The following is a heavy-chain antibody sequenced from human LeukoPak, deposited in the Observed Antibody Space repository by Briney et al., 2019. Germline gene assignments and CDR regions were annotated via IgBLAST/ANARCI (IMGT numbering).Heavy chain of an antibody. Sequence: GGSLRLSCAASGFTFSSYGMHWVRQAPGKGLEYVSAISSNGGSTYYANSVKGRFTISRDNSKNTLYLQMGSLRAEDMAVYYCARAPRTGVGHAFDIWGQGTMVTVSS. CDR2: ISSNGGST. D-gene: IGHD7-27*01. V-gene: IGHV3-64*01. CDR1: GFTFSSYG. J-gene: IGHJ3*02. CDR3: ARAPRTGVGHAFDI.